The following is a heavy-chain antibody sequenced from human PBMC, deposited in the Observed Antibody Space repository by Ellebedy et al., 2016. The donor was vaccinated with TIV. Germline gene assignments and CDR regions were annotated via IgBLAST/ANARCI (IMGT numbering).Heavy chain of an antibody. V-gene: IGHV1-2*02. D-gene: IGHD5-18*01. CDR3: AAVRIQIWFPNWFDP. J-gene: IGHJ5*02. CDR2: INPNSGGT. Sequence: ASVKVSCKASGYTFSAYLIHWVRQPLGQGLEWMGWINPNSGGTRYAQKFQGRVTMTEDTSTDTVYMELSSLRSEDTAVYYCAAVRIQIWFPNWFDPWGQGTLVTVSS. CDR1: GYTFSAYL.